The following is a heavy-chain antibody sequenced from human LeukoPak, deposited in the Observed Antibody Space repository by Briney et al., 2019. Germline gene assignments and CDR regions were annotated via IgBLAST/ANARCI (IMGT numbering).Heavy chain of an antibody. J-gene: IGHJ6*02. CDR1: GFTFSSYS. D-gene: IGHD6-13*01. V-gene: IGHV3-21*01. CDR3: ARDFVLASSSWYRYYGMDV. Sequence: GGSLRLSCAASGFTFSSYSMNWVRQAPEKGLEWVSSISSSSSYIYYADSVKGRFTISRDNAKNSLYLQMNSLRAEDTAVYYCARDFVLASSSWYRYYGMDVWGQGTTVTVSS. CDR2: ISSSSSYI.